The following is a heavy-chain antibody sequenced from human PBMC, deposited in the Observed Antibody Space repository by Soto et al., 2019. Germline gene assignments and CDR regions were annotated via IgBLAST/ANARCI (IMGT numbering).Heavy chain of an antibody. Sequence: GASVKVSCEASGDTFASFGFSWVRQAPGQGLERLGWISAYNGNTHYAQKVRDRVTLTTDTSTNTAYMELRSLTSDDTAVYYCARDQESITDRILQYWGQGTRVTV. V-gene: IGHV1-18*01. D-gene: IGHD3-10*01. CDR2: ISAYNGNT. CDR1: GDTFASFG. CDR3: ARDQESITDRILQY. J-gene: IGHJ4*02.